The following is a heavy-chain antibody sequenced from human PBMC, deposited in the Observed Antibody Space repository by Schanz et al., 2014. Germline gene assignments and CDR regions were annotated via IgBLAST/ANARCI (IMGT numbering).Heavy chain of an antibody. CDR2: INPSGGST. CDR3: ARDREAAAGCDY. V-gene: IGHV1-46*03. CDR1: GYTFTSYY. Sequence: QVQLVQSGAEVKKPGASVKVSCKASGYTFTSYYMHWVRQAPGQGLEWMGIINPSGGSTSYAQKFQGRVTMTRDTSTSTVYMELSSLRSEDTAVYYSARDREAAAGCDYGAQGTLVTVSS. D-gene: IGHD6-13*01. J-gene: IGHJ4*02.